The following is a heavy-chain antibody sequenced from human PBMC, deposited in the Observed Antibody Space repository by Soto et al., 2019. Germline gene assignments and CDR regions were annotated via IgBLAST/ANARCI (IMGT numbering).Heavy chain of an antibody. J-gene: IGHJ6*03. V-gene: IGHV3-7*01. CDR1: GFTFSTFW. D-gene: IGHD3-3*01. CDR3: ARGERDFCYTGGRYDYCYYMDV. Sequence: EVQLVESGGGLVQPGGSLRLSCAASGFTFSTFWMSWVRQAQGKGLEWVANIKKDGSEKYYVDSLKGRFTISRDNAENSLYLQMNSLRGEDTAVYYCARGERDFCYTGGRYDYCYYMDVWGKGTTVAVSS. CDR2: IKKDGSEK.